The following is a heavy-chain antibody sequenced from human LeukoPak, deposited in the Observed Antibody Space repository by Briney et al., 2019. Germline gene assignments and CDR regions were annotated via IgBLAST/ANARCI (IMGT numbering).Heavy chain of an antibody. D-gene: IGHD1-26*01. V-gene: IGHV1-69*04. Sequence: AVKVSCKAAAATFTSYSFSMVRLGHGPGLEWMGRFFPIIGIANYAQTFQGRVTITADKSTSTAYMELSSMRSEDTAVYYCARDEANSGSCLDYWGQGTRVTVSS. J-gene: IGHJ4*02. CDR2: FFPIIGIA. CDR3: ARDEANSGSCLDY. CDR1: AATFTSYS.